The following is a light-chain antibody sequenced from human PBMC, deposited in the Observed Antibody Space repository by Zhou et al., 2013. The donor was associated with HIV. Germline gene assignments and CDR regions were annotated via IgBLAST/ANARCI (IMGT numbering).Light chain of an antibody. CDR2: DAS. V-gene: IGKV3-20*01. CDR3: QQYGTSPLA. CDR1: QRITNS. Sequence: ELVLSQSPVTVSLSPGERATLSCRASQRITNSLAWYQQKPGQAPRLLVFDASNRATGIPAKFSGSGSGTDFTLTISRLEPEDSAVYYCQQYGTSPLAFGGGTKVEIK. J-gene: IGKJ4*01.